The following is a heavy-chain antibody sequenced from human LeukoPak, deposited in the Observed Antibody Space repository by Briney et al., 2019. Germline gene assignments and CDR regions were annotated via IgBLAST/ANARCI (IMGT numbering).Heavy chain of an antibody. D-gene: IGHD4-17*01. J-gene: IGHJ4*02. Sequence: PGGPLRLSCAASGFTFSSYEMNWVRQAPGKGLEWVSYISSSGSTIYYADSVKGRFTISRDNAKNSLYLQMNSLRAEDTAVYYCARDWDYGAFDYWGQGTLVTVSS. CDR3: ARDWDYGAFDY. CDR2: ISSSGSTI. V-gene: IGHV3-48*03. CDR1: GFTFSSYE.